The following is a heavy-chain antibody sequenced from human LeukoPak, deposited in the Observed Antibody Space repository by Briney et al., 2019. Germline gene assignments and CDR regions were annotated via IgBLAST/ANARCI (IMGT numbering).Heavy chain of an antibody. CDR1: GGSISSYN. D-gene: IGHD2-15*01. CDR2: IYTSGST. J-gene: IGHJ3*02. CDR3: ARGGLGYCSGGSCGAFDI. V-gene: IGHV4-4*07. Sequence: KPSETLSLTCTVSGGSISSYNWSWIRQPAGQGLEWIGRIYTSGSTNYNPSLKSRVTMSVDTSKNQFSLKLSSVTAADTAVYYCARGGLGYCSGGSCGAFDIWGQGTMVTVSS.